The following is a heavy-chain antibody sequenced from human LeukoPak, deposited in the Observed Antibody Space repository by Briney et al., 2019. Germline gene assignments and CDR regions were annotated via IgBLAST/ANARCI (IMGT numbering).Heavy chain of an antibody. D-gene: IGHD2-15*01. CDR3: ARGVVAATFYYYMDV. CDR2: INPNSGGT. CDR1: GYTFTGCY. V-gene: IGHV1-2*02. J-gene: IGHJ6*03. Sequence: GASVKVSCKASGYTFTGCYMHWVRQAPGQGLEWMGWINPNSGGTNYAQKFQGRVTMTRDTSISTAYMELSRLRSDDTAVYYCARGVVAATFYYYMDVWGKGTTVTVSS.